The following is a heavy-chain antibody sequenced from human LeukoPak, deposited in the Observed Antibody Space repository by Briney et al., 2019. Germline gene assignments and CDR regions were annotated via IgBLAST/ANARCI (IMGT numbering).Heavy chain of an antibody. J-gene: IGHJ5*02. CDR3: ARGTVTTWAWFDP. CDR1: GGSISSYY. Sequence: SETLSLTCTVSGGSISSYYWSWIRQPPGKGLEWIGYIYYSGSTNYNPSLKSRVTISVDTSKNQFPLKLSSVTAADTAVYYCARGTVTTWAWFDPWGQGTLVTVSS. V-gene: IGHV4-59*01. D-gene: IGHD4-11*01. CDR2: IYYSGST.